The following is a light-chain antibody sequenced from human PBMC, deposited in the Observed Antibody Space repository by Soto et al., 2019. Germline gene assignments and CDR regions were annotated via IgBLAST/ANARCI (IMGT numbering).Light chain of an antibody. Sequence: EIVLTQSPGTLSLSPGERATLSCRASQSVGSVYLAWYQQKPGQAPRLLIYGTSNTATGVPNRFSGSGAGTDFTLTISRLEPEDFALYYCQQYDTYPLTFGGGTKVELK. V-gene: IGKV3-20*01. J-gene: IGKJ4*02. CDR3: QQYDTYPLT. CDR1: QSVGSVY. CDR2: GTS.